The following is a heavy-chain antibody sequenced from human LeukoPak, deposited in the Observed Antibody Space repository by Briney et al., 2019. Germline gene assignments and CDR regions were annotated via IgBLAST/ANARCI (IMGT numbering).Heavy chain of an antibody. J-gene: IGHJ2*01. V-gene: IGHV4-59*08. Sequence: KPSETLSLTCTASGGSITTDYWSWIRQPPRKGLEWIGYVYWIGSTIYNSSLASLVTMSADKSKNQFSLKQTSVTAADTAVYYCARLRYGYYSWDWYFDLWGRGTLVTVSS. D-gene: IGHD5-18*01. CDR2: VYWIGST. CDR1: GGSITTDY. CDR3: ARLRYGYYSWDWYFDL.